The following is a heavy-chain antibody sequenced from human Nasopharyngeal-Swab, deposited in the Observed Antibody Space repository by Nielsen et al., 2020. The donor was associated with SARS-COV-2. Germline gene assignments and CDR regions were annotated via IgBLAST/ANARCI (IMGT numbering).Heavy chain of an antibody. CDR3: ARGAWATPHSD. D-gene: IGHD5-24*01. CDR2: IGAGGVNT. Sequence: GESLKISCAASGFTFSNYAMSWVRQAPGKGPGWVSGIGAGGVNTYYTDSVKGRFTISRDNSKNTLYLQMNSLRAEDTAVYYCARGAWATPHSDWGQGTLVTVSS. J-gene: IGHJ4*02. CDR1: GFTFSNYA. V-gene: IGHV3-23*01.